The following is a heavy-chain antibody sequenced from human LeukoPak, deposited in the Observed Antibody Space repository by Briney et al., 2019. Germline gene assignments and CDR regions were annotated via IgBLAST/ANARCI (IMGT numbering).Heavy chain of an antibody. CDR3: ARRQGELLGGAFDI. CDR2: INPNSGGT. Sequence: ASVKVSCKASGYTFTGYYMHWVRQAPGQGLEWMGWINPNSGGTNYAQKFQGRVTMTRDTSISTAYMELSRLRSDDTAVYYCARRQGELLGGAFDIWGQGTMVPVSS. J-gene: IGHJ3*02. D-gene: IGHD1-26*01. V-gene: IGHV1-2*02. CDR1: GYTFTGYY.